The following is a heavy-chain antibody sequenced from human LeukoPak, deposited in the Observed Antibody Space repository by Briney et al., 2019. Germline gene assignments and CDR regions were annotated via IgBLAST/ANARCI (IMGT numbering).Heavy chain of an antibody. CDR3: ARGSIAAAGNWFDP. J-gene: IGHJ5*02. D-gene: IGHD6-13*01. CDR2: IYYSGST. V-gene: IGHV4-31*03. Sequence: PSETLSLTCTVSGGSISSGGYYWSWIRQHPGNGLGWIVYIYYSGSTYYNPSLKSRVTISVDTSKNQFSLKLSSVPAADTAVYYCARGSIAAAGNWFDPWGQGTLVTVSS. CDR1: GGSISSGGYY.